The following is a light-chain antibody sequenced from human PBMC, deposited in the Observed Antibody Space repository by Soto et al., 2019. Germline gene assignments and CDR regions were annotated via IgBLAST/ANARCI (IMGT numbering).Light chain of an antibody. CDR1: ESVLNRY. Sequence: IVLTQSPGTLSLSSGDRASLSCRASESVLNRYLAWYQQKGGQAPRLLIYDASTRAAGVPDRFSGSGSGTDFTLTITRLEPEDSAVYYCQQYATSPRGTFGPGTKVEIK. V-gene: IGKV3-20*01. CDR2: DAS. J-gene: IGKJ1*01. CDR3: QQYATSPRGT.